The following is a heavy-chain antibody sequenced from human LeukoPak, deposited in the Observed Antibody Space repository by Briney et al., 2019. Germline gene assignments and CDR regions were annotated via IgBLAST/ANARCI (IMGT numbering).Heavy chain of an antibody. Sequence: GGSLRLSCAASGFTFSSYSMNWVRQAPGKGLEWVSYISSSSSTIYYADSVKGRFTISRDNAKNSLYLQMNSLRAEDTAVYYCARGSSSWYPAQEYFQHWGQGTLVTVSS. CDR1: GFTFSSYS. CDR3: ARGSSSWYPAQEYFQH. J-gene: IGHJ1*01. V-gene: IGHV3-48*01. CDR2: ISSSSSTI. D-gene: IGHD6-13*01.